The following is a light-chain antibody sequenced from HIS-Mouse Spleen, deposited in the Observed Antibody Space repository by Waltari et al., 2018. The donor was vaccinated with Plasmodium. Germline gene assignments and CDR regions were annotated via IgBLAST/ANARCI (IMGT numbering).Light chain of an antibody. CDR2: DVS. CDR3: CSYAGSYTWV. J-gene: IGLJ3*02. CDR1: SSHGGGYNY. Sequence: QSALTQPRSVSGSPGQSVTISCTGTSSHGGGYNYVPWYQQHPSKAPKLMIYDVSKRPSGVPDRFSGSKSGNTASLTISGLQAEDEADYYCCSYAGSYTWVFGGGTKLTVL. V-gene: IGLV2-11*01.